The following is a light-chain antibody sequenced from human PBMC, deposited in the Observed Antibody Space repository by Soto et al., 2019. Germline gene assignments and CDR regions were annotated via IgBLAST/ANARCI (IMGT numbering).Light chain of an antibody. J-gene: IGLJ2*01. CDR3: HTFDSSLSVV. Sequence: QSVLTQPPSVSGAPGQRVTISCTGSSSNIGAGYDVHWYQQLPGTAPKLLIYGNSNRPSGVPDRFSGSKSGTSASLAITGLQAEDGGDYNSHTFDSSLSVVFGGGTKVTVL. V-gene: IGLV1-40*01. CDR2: GNS. CDR1: SSNIGAGYD.